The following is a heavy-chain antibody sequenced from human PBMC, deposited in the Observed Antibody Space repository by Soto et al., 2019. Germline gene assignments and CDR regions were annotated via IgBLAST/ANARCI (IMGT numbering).Heavy chain of an antibody. V-gene: IGHV3-9*01. J-gene: IGHJ5*02. CDR1: GFTFEDHA. D-gene: IGHD3-22*01. CDR2: INWNSGIT. Sequence: EVHLVESGGGLVQPGRSLRLSCAASGFTFEDHAIHWIRQAPGKGLERVSGINWNSGITGYADSVKGRFTISRDNANNSLHLEMNSLRTEDTALYYCARGRGALTVVSNWFDPWGQGTLVTVSS. CDR3: ARGRGALTVVSNWFDP.